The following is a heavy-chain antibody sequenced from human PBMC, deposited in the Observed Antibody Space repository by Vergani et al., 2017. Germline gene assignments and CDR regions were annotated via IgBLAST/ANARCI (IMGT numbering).Heavy chain of an antibody. J-gene: IGHJ6*02. D-gene: IGHD4-17*01. CDR2: ISGDGGST. V-gene: IGHV3-43*02. CDR1: GFTFDDYA. CDR3: ASLYGDYAPSLYYYYGMDV. Sequence: EVQLVESGGGVVQPGGSLRLSCAASGFTFDDYAMHWVRQAPGKGLEWVSLISGDGGSTYYADSVKGRFTISRDNSKNSLYLQMNSLRTEDTALYYCASLYGDYAPSLYYYYGMDVWGQGTTVTVSS.